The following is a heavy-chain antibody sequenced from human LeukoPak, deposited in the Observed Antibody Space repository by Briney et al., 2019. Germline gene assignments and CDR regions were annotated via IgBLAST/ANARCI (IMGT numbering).Heavy chain of an antibody. V-gene: IGHV3-30*02. D-gene: IGHD6-19*01. CDR3: SILAVASDFDC. J-gene: IGHJ4*02. Sequence: TGGSLRLSCAASGFSFSSYDMHWVRQAPGKGLEWVAIRYDGNNKYYVDSVKGRFTISRDNSKNTVYLQMNNLRVEDTAVYPCSILAVASDFDCWGQGTLVTVTS. CDR2: IRYDGNNK. CDR1: GFSFSSYD.